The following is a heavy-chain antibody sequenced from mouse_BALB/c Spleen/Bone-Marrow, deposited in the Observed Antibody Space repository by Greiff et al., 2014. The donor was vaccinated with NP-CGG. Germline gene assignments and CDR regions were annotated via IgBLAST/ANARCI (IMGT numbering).Heavy chain of an antibody. CDR1: GFTFSNYY. CDR3: ARDYYGSSYIGY. D-gene: IGHD1-1*01. CDR2: ISDGGSYT. Sequence: EVQLQESGGGLVKPGGSLKLSCAASGFTFSNYYMYWVRQTPEKRLEWVATISDGGSYTYYPDSVKGRFTISGDNANNNLYLQMSSLKSEDTAMYYCARDYYGSSYIGYWGQGTLVTVST. V-gene: IGHV5-4*02. J-gene: IGHJ3*01.